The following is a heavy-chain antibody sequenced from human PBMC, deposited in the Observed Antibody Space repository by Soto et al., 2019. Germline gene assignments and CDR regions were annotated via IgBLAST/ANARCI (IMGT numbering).Heavy chain of an antibody. Sequence: GGSLRLSCAASGFTFSSYGMHWVRQAPGKGLEWVAVISYDGSNKYYADSVKGRFTISRDNSKNTLYLQMNSLRAEDTAVYYCASPPGSDPQLFDYWGQGTLVTVSS. D-gene: IGHD1-1*01. J-gene: IGHJ4*02. V-gene: IGHV3-30*03. CDR3: ASPPGSDPQLFDY. CDR2: ISYDGSNK. CDR1: GFTFSSYG.